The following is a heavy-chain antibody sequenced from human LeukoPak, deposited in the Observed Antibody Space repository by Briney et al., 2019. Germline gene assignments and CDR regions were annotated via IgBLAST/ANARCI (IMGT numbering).Heavy chain of an antibody. CDR3: ARVQGGLNYYYMDV. D-gene: IGHD3-16*01. J-gene: IGHJ6*03. Sequence: SETLSLTCSVSGDPISTYQWTWIRQPAGKGLEWIGRISTTGNLYYNPSLKSRVTMSVDTSKNHFSLKLSSVTAADTAVYYCARVQGGLNYYYMDVWGKGTTVTVSS. V-gene: IGHV4-4*07. CDR2: ISTTGNL. CDR1: GDPISTYQ.